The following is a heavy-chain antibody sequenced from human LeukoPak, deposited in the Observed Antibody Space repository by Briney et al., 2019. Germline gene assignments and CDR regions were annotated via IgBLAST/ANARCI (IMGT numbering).Heavy chain of an antibody. J-gene: IGHJ5*02. D-gene: IGHD2-21*01. V-gene: IGHV1-2*02. CDR1: GYIFSGHY. CDR2: INPASGGT. CDR3: ARVLFPSGPTHCFDP. Sequence: ASVKVSCKASGYIFSGHYIQWVRQAPGQGLEWMGWINPASGGTNNAQKFHDRVTMTTDTSISTLYMELNSLRSDDTAVYYCARVLFPSGPTHCFDPWGQGTLVTVSS.